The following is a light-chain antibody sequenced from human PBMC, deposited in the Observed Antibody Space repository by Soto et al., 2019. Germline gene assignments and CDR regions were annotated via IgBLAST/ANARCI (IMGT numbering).Light chain of an antibody. J-gene: IGLJ1*01. Sequence: QSVLTQPASVSGSPGQSITISCTGTSSDVGTYNLVSWCQQHPGKAPKLMVYEGTKRPSGVSNRFSGSKSGNTASLTTSGLQAEDEADYYCCSYVGSSTYVFGTGTKVTVL. CDR2: EGT. CDR3: CSYVGSSTYV. V-gene: IGLV2-23*01. CDR1: SSDVGTYNL.